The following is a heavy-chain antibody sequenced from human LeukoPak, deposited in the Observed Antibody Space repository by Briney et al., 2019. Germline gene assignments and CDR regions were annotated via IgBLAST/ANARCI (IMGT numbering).Heavy chain of an antibody. CDR2: IYYSGST. V-gene: IGHV4-30-4*01. CDR3: ARDRVGYCSGGSCYLEFDP. J-gene: IGHJ5*02. CDR1: GGSISSGDYY. Sequence: PSETLSLTCTVSGGSISSGDYYWSWIRQPPGKGLEWIGYIYYSGSTYYNPSLKSRVTISVDTSKNQFSLKLSSVTAADTAVYYCARDRVGYCSGGSCYLEFDPWGQGALVTVSS. D-gene: IGHD2-15*01.